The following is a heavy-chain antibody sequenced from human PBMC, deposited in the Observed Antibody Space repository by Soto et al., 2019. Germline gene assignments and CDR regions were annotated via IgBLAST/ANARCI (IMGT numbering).Heavy chain of an antibody. V-gene: IGHV3-30*18. CDR1: GFTFSNYG. Sequence: VQLVESGGGVVQPGRSLRLSCAASGFTFSNYGMHWVRQAPGKGLEWVAVISYDGSNKYYADSVKGRFTISRDNAMNTLYLEMNSLRAEDTAVYYCAKYYYGSGSYYRINYYYYYCMDVWGKGTTVTVSS. J-gene: IGHJ6*03. CDR2: ISYDGSNK. CDR3: AKYYYGSGSYYRINYYYYYCMDV. D-gene: IGHD3-10*01.